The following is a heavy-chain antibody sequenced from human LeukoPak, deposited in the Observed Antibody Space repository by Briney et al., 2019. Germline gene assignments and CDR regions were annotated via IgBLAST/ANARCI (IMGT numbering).Heavy chain of an antibody. CDR3: ANQGGSLTEVGYYMDV. CDR2: IRSDGTSK. Sequence: GGSLRLSCAASGFTFSSYAMSWVRRAPGKGLEWVAFIRSDGTSKYYTDSVKGRFTISRDNSKNTLYLQMNSLRAEDTAVYYCANQGGSLTEVGYYMDVWGKGTTVTVSS. CDR1: GFTFSSYA. V-gene: IGHV3-30*02. J-gene: IGHJ6*03. D-gene: IGHD1-26*01.